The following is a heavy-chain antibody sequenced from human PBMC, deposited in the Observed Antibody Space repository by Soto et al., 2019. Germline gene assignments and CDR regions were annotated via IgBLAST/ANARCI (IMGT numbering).Heavy chain of an antibody. D-gene: IGHD1-26*01. CDR2: ISSSGNTI. V-gene: IGHV3-11*01. Sequence: ASGVPRSDYGAIWMTKDPGKGLKRLSYISSSGNTIYYATSVKGRFTISRDNAKNSLSLQMNSLTAEDTAVYYCARRLGFSGVGPSTSNWFDPRGQGTLVTGSS. CDR1: GVPRSDYG. J-gene: IGHJ5*02. CDR3: ARRLGFSGVGPSTSNWFDP.